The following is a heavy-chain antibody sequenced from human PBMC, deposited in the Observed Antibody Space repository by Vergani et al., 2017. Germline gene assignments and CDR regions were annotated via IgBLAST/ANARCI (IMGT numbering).Heavy chain of an antibody. V-gene: IGHV4-34*01. Sequence: QVQLQQWGAGLLKPSETLSLTCAVYGGSFSGYYWSWIRQPPGKGLEWIGEINHSGSTNYNPSLKSRVTISVDTSKNQFSLKLSSVTAADTAVYYCARQFRGYSYGRTPYWFDPWGQGTLVTVSS. CDR1: GGSFSGYY. CDR2: INHSGST. D-gene: IGHD5-18*01. J-gene: IGHJ5*02. CDR3: ARQFRGYSYGRTPYWFDP.